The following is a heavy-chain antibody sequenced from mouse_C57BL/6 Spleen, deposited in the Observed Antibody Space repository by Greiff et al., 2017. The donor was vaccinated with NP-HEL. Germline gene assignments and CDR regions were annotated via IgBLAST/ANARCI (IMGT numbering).Heavy chain of an antibody. D-gene: IGHD2-1*01. CDR2: IDPSDSET. Sequence: QVQLQQPGAELVRPGSSVKLSCKASGYTFTSYWMHWVKQRPIQGLEWIGNIDPSDSETHYNQKFKDKATLTVDKSSSTAYMQLSSLTSEDSAVYYCASEGVYGNFWFAYWGQGTLVTVSA. CDR3: ASEGVYGNFWFAY. V-gene: IGHV1-52*01. J-gene: IGHJ3*01. CDR1: GYTFTSYW.